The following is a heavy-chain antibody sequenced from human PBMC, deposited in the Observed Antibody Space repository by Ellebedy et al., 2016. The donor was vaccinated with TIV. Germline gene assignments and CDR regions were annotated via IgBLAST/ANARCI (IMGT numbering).Heavy chain of an antibody. Sequence: SETLSLXXAVFGGSFSGYYWSWIRQPPGKELEWIGEINHSGSTNYNPSLKSRVTISIDTAKNQFSLKLSSVMAADTAVYYCARPREERDYYDTGTYQQYFQHWGQGTHVTVSS. D-gene: IGHD3-22*01. CDR3: ARPREERDYYDTGTYQQYFQH. CDR2: INHSGST. CDR1: GGSFSGYY. J-gene: IGHJ1*01. V-gene: IGHV4-34*01.